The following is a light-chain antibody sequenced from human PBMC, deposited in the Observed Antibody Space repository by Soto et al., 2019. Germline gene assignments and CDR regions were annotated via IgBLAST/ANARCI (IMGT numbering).Light chain of an antibody. J-gene: IGKJ5*01. Sequence: DIQMTQPPSSLSASVGDRVTITCRASQSISSYLNWYQQKPGKAPKLLIYAASSLQSGVPSRFSGSGSGTDFTLTISGLQSEDFAVYYCQQYKSWPITFGQGTRLEI. V-gene: IGKV1-39*01. CDR1: QSISSY. CDR3: QQYKSWPIT. CDR2: AAS.